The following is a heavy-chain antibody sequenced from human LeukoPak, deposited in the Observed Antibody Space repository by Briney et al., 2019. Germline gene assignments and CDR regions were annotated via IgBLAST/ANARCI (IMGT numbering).Heavy chain of an antibody. CDR3: ARDGAMVHYGMDV. V-gene: IGHV1-46*01. CDR1: GYTFTSYY. D-gene: IGHD5-18*01. J-gene: IGHJ6*02. Sequence: ASVKVSCKASGYTFTSYYMHWVRQAPGQGLEWMGIINPSGGSTSYAQKFQGRVTMTRGTSTSTVYMELSSLRSEDTAVYYCARDGAMVHYGMDVWGQGTTVTVSS. CDR2: INPSGGST.